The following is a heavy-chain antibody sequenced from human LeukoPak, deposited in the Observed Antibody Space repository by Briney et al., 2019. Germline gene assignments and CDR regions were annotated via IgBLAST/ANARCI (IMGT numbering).Heavy chain of an antibody. D-gene: IGHD6-6*01. J-gene: IGHJ6*03. CDR1: GGSFSVYY. Sequence: SETLSLTCAVYGGSFSVYYWSWMRQPPGRGVEWIGENKHSRSTNYNPTLKSRVTISVDTSKNHFSLKLSSVTAADTAVYYCARGARPAHYYYYHMDVWGKGTTVTVSS. CDR2: NKHSRST. V-gene: IGHV4-34*01. CDR3: ARGARPAHYYYYHMDV.